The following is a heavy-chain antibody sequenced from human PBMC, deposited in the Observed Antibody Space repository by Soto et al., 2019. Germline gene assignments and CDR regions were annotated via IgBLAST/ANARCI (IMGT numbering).Heavy chain of an antibody. V-gene: IGHV3-11*01. D-gene: IGHD6-19*01. J-gene: IGHJ2*01. CDR2: ISSSGSTI. Sequence: QVQLVESGGGLVKPGGSLRLSCAASGFTFSDYYMSWIRQAPGKGLEWVSYISSSGSTIYYADSVKGRFTISRDNANNSLYQKMNSLRAEDTAVYYCARPIAVAGNWYFDLWGRGTLVTVSS. CDR1: GFTFSDYY. CDR3: ARPIAVAGNWYFDL.